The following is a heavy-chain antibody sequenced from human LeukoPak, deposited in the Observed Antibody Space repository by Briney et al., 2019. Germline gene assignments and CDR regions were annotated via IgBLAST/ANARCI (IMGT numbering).Heavy chain of an antibody. CDR1: GFRFDDYG. CDR3: ARDYKYAFDN. V-gene: IGHV3-20*04. CDR2: TNWDGAST. D-gene: IGHD5-24*01. J-gene: IGHJ4*02. Sequence: GGSLRLSCAASGFRFDDYGMSWVRHVPGKGLEWVSGTNWDGASTGYADSVKGRFTISGDKAKNSLYLQMNSLRVEDTAVYYCARDYKYAFDNWGQGTLVTVSS.